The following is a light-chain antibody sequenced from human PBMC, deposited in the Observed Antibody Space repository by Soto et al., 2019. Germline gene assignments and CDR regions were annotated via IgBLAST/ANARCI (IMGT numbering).Light chain of an antibody. CDR3: QYWDDYSST. V-gene: IGKV1-5*03. CDR1: QSITDW. Sequence: DIQMTQSPSTLSASVGDRVTITCRASQSITDWLAWYQQKPGKAPKFLIYKSTNLEGGVPSRFCSSGSGTKFALTTSRVQSDDFAADDCQYWDDYSSTFGQGTKVE. J-gene: IGKJ1*01. CDR2: KST.